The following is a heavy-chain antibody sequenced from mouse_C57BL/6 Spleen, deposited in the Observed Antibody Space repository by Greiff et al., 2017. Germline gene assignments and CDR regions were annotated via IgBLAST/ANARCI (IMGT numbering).Heavy chain of an antibody. J-gene: IGHJ1*03. Sequence: EVQLQQSGAELVRPGASVKLSCTASGFNIQDDYLHWVKQRPEQGLVGIGWVDPENGDTEYASKFQGQATITADTSSNTAYLQLSSLTSEDTAVNYCTYCYGSSYGYFDVWGTGTTVTVSS. CDR3: TYCYGSSYGYFDV. CDR1: GFNIQDDY. D-gene: IGHD1-1*01. CDR2: VDPENGDT. V-gene: IGHV14-4*01.